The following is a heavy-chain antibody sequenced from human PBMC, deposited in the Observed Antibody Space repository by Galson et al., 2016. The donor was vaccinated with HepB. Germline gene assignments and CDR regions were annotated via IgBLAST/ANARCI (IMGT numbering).Heavy chain of an antibody. CDR2: IYSDGRT. Sequence: SLRLSCAASGFSVSRNYMTWVRQAPGKGLEWVSSIYSDGRTYYADSVKGRFTISRDNSKNTLFLQMDGLRPEDTALYYCATGQHFRQLWESDTFAVWGQGTLVTVSS. J-gene: IGHJ4*02. CDR3: ATGQHFRQLWESDTFAV. D-gene: IGHD1-1*01. V-gene: IGHV3-66*02. CDR1: GFSVSRNY.